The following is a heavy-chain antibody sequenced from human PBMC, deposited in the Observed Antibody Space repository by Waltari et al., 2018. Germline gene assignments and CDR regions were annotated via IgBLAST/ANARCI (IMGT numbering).Heavy chain of an antibody. D-gene: IGHD1-26*01. CDR1: AYSFPKYG. Sequence: QLQLVQSGAEVKKPGASVKVSCKASAYSFPKYGVTWVRQAPGQGLEWMGWMSGHNGNKKIPQKLQGRVTMTTDTSTITAYMELRSLTSDDAAVYYCAGSTSPLGYYYYGTDVWGQGTTVTVSS. J-gene: IGHJ6*02. CDR2: MSGHNGNK. V-gene: IGHV1-18*04. CDR3: AGSTSPLGYYYYGTDV.